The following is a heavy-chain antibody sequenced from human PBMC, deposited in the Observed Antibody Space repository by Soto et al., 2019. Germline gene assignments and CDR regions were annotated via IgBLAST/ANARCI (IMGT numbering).Heavy chain of an antibody. V-gene: IGHV1-2*02. CDR1: GYTFTDYY. CDR3: ARGPAITVNTGSHWFDP. D-gene: IGHD1-1*01. Sequence: GASVKVSCKASGYTFTDYYLDWVRQAPGHGLEWMGWINPKTGATKSAQKFRGRVSMTRDTSISTAYMELSRLTSDDTAIYYCARGPAITVNTGSHWFDPWGQGTPVTVSS. CDR2: INPKTGAT. J-gene: IGHJ5*02.